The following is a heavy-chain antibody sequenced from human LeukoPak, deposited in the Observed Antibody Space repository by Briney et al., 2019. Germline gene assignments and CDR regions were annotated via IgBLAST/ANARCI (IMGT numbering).Heavy chain of an antibody. CDR3: AKAPRNIVVVVAYCPH. V-gene: IGHV3-23*01. J-gene: IGHJ1*01. D-gene: IGHD2-15*01. CDR1: GFSFSTYA. Sequence: PGGSLRLSCAASGFSFSTYALNWVRQAPGKGLEWVSAISGSGTVTHYADSVKGRFTISRDNSKSTLYLEMNSLRAEDTAVYYCAKAPRNIVVVVAYCPHWGQGTLVTVSS. CDR2: ISGSGTVT.